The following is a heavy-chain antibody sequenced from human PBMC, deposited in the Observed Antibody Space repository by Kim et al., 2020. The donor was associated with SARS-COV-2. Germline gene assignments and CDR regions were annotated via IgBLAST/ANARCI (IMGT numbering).Heavy chain of an antibody. D-gene: IGHD6-13*01. CDR1: GFTFSSYG. J-gene: IGHJ3*02. V-gene: IGHV3-30*18. Sequence: GGSLRLSCAASGFTFSSYGMHWVRQAPGKGLEWVAVISYDGSNQYYAASVQGRFTISRDNSKNTLYLQMNSLRAEDTAVYYCAKVRRIAAAGMGDAFDIWGQGTMVTVSS. CDR2: ISYDGSNQ. CDR3: AKVRRIAAAGMGDAFDI.